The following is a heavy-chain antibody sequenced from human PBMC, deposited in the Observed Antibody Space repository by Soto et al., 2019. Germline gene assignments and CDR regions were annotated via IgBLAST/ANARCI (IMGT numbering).Heavy chain of an antibody. J-gene: IGHJ4*02. CDR1: GFTFSSYG. Sequence: PGGSLRLSCAASGFTFSSYGMHWVRQAPGKGLEWVAVISYDGSNKYYADSVKGRFTISRDNSKNTLYLQMNSLRAEDTAVYYCATCGYSYGWDLDYWGQGTLVTVSS. CDR3: ATCGYSYGWDLDY. D-gene: IGHD5-18*01. CDR2: ISYDGSNK. V-gene: IGHV3-30*03.